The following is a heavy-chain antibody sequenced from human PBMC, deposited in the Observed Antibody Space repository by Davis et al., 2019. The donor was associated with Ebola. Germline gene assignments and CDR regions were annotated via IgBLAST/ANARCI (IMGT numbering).Heavy chain of an antibody. V-gene: IGHV3-74*01. J-gene: IGHJ4*02. D-gene: IGHD6-19*01. Sequence: HTGGSLRLSCKGSGYTFSSFWMNWVRQAPGKGLEWVSRINNDGTSTNYTDVVRGRFTISRDNAKNSLFLQMNSQRAEDTAVYYCATHSGWRFHYWGQGTLVTVSS. CDR2: INNDGTST. CDR3: ATHSGWRFHY. CDR1: GYTFSSFW.